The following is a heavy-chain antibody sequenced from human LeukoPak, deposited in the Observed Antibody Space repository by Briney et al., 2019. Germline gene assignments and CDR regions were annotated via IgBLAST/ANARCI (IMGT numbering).Heavy chain of an antibody. CDR2: ISYDGSNK. Sequence: GRSLRLSCAASGFTFSSYGMHWVRQAPGKGLEWVAVISYDGSNKYYADSVKGRFTISRDNSKNTLYLQMNSLRAEDTAVYYCARGGAIYCGGDCYSFDYWGQGTLVTVSS. CDR1: GFTFSSYG. D-gene: IGHD2-21*02. J-gene: IGHJ4*02. CDR3: ARGGAIYCGGDCYSFDY. V-gene: IGHV3-30*03.